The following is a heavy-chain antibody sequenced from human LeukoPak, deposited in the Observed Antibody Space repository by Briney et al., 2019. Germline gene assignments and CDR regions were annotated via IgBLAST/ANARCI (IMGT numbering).Heavy chain of an antibody. V-gene: IGHV3-30*04. CDR2: ISYDGSNK. CDR3: AKGPRSSWTYNWFDP. D-gene: IGHD6-13*01. Sequence: PGRSLRLSCAASGFTFSSYAMHWVRLAPGKGLEWVAVISYDGSNKYYADSVKGRFTISRDNSKNTLYLQMNSLRAEDTAVYYCAKGPRSSWTYNWFDPWGQGTLVTVSS. J-gene: IGHJ5*02. CDR1: GFTFSSYA.